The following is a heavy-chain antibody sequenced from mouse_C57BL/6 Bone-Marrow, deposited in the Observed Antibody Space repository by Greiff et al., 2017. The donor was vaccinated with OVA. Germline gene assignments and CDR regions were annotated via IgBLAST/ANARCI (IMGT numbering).Heavy chain of an antibody. Sequence: VQLQQSGAELVRPGTSVKVSCKASGYAFTNYLIEWVKQRPGQGLEWIGVINPGSGGTNYNEKFKGKATLTVDKSSSTAYMQLSSLTSEDSAVYFYARGRYYYGSSKGFAYWGRGTVVTVSA. CDR1: GYAFTNYL. J-gene: IGHJ3*01. V-gene: IGHV1-54*01. CDR3: ARGRYYYGSSKGFAY. CDR2: INPGSGGT. D-gene: IGHD1-1*01.